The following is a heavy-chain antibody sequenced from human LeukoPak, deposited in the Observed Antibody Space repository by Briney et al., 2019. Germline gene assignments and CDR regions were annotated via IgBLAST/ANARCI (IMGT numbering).Heavy chain of an antibody. CDR3: ATIRGYEAAGPKAFDY. J-gene: IGHJ4*02. D-gene: IGHD6-13*01. V-gene: IGHV1-69*13. Sequence: ASVKVSCKASGGTFSGYAISWVRQAPGQGLEWMGGIIPIFGTANYAQKFQGRVTITADESTSTAYMELSSLRSEDTAVYYCATIRGYEAAGPKAFDYWGQGTLVTVSS. CDR2: IIPIFGTA. CDR1: GGTFSGYA.